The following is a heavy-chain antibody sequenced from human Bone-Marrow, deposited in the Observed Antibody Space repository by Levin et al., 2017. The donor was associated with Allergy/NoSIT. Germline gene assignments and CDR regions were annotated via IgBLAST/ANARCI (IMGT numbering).Heavy chain of an antibody. D-gene: IGHD5/OR15-5a*01. CDR3: ARVVSSKGFSFDI. CDR2: ISENGRTI. Sequence: GESLKISCTTSVFTLSNDWMHWVRQVPGKGLVWVSRISENGRTINYADSVRGRFTISRDDAKNTLYLQMNSLTDEDTAIYYCARVVSSKGFSFDICGQGTMVTVFS. CDR1: VFTLSNDW. V-gene: IGHV3-74*01. J-gene: IGHJ3*02.